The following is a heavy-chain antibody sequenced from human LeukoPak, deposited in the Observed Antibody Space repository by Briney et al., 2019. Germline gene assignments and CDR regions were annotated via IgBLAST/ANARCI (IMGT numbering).Heavy chain of an antibody. V-gene: IGHV3-7*01. CDR2: IKEDGSEK. CDR3: ARWRGGQSEFDY. Sequence: GGSLRLSCAASGFSFSSYWMAWVRQAPGKGLEWVANIKEDGSEKEYVDSVRGRFTISRDNAKNSLYLQMNSLRDEDTAVYYRARWRGGQSEFDYWGQGTLVTVSS. J-gene: IGHJ4*02. D-gene: IGHD3-16*01. CDR1: GFSFSSYW.